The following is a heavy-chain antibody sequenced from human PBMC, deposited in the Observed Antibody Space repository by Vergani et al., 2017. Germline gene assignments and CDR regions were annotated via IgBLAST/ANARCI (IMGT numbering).Heavy chain of an antibody. J-gene: IGHJ5*02. CDR2: LCPSGST. Sequence: QVQMQESGAGLVKTSETLSLTCSASGASISYWFWSWLRQPAGKGLECIWRLCPSGSTNYKPSLKSRVTMSIDTSKNEISLKLTSVTAAGTAGYYCVRTVALWFGETKDWGGFDPWGQGTLVTVTS. V-gene: IGHV4-4*07. CDR1: GASISYWF. CDR3: VRTVALWFGETKDWGGFDP. D-gene: IGHD3-10*01.